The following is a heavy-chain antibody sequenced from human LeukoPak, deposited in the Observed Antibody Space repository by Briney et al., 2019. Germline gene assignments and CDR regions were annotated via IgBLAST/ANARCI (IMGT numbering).Heavy chain of an antibody. CDR3: ARIGDRGVYFDY. CDR2: IYHTETT. J-gene: IGHJ4*02. D-gene: IGHD3-16*01. CDR1: DYSISSGHY. Sequence: SETLFLTCTVTDYSISSGHYWGWVRQPPGKGLEWIGNIYHTETTYYNPSLKSRITISVDTSKNQFSLRLSSVTAADTAVYYCARIGDRGVYFDYWGQGTLVTVSS. V-gene: IGHV4-38-2*02.